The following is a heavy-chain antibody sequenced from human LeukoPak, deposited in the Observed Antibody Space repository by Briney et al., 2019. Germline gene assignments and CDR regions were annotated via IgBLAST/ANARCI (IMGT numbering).Heavy chain of an antibody. V-gene: IGHV1-69*04. J-gene: IGHJ3*02. CDR1: GGTFSSYA. D-gene: IGHD6-19*01. CDR2: IIPILGIA. CDR3: ARAHIAVAGLGDAFDI. Sequence: GASVKVSCKASGGTFSSYAVSWVRQAPGQGLEWMGRIIPILGIANYAQKFQGRVTITADKSTSTAYMELSSLRSEDTAVYCCARAHIAVAGLGDAFDIWGQGTMVTVSS.